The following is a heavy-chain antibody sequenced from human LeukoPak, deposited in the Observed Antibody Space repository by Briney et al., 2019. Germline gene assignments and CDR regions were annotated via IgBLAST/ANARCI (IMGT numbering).Heavy chain of an antibody. V-gene: IGHV4-4*09. CDR1: GASISHFY. D-gene: IGHD1-26*01. Sequence: PSETLSLTCPVSGASISHFYWSWIRQPPEKGLEWMGHVHTSGGSTYYPSLKTRLTMSIDTSRSQLSLKLTSVTAADTAVYFCARLGSYHDFWGQGALVTVSS. CDR3: ARLGSYHDF. J-gene: IGHJ4*02. CDR2: VHTSGGS.